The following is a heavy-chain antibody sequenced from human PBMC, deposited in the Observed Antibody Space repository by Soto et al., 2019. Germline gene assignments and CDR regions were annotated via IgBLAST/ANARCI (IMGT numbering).Heavy chain of an antibody. Sequence: VASVKVSCKASGGTFSSYRINWVRQAPRQGLEWVGGIVPIYRTADYAQKFQGRVTITADESARTSYMELRSLKSQDTAVYYCVRDSGAKLSSSWGQGTLVTVSS. CDR3: VRDSGAKLSSS. V-gene: IGHV1-69*13. J-gene: IGHJ4*02. D-gene: IGHD6-13*01. CDR1: GGTFSSYR. CDR2: IVPIYRTA.